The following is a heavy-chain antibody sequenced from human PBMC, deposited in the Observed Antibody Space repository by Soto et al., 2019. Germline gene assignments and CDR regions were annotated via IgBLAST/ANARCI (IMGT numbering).Heavy chain of an antibody. CDR1: GFTFTSSA. CDR2: IVVGSGNT. Sequence: SVKVSCKASGFTFTSSAVQWVRQVRGQRLEWIGWIVVGSGNTNYAQKFQERVTITRDMSTSTAYMELRSLRSADTAVYYCARAQVGGSSLYYYYGMDVWGQGTTVTVSS. CDR3: ARAQVGGSSLYYYYGMDV. J-gene: IGHJ6*02. V-gene: IGHV1-58*01. D-gene: IGHD6-6*01.